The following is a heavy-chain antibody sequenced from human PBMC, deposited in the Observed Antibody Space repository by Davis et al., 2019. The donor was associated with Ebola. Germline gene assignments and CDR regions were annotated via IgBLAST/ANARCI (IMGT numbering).Heavy chain of an antibody. Sequence: GESLKISCAASGFVFSDFSMNWVRQAPGKGLEWITYITKGSDAIHYADSVKGRFTVSRDNFKSALYLQMNALGVEDTAVYYCARASSDFWSGPLDWGQGVLVTVSS. CDR1: GFVFSDFS. CDR3: ARASSDFWSGPLD. J-gene: IGHJ1*01. V-gene: IGHV3-48*01. CDR2: ITKGSDAI. D-gene: IGHD3-3*01.